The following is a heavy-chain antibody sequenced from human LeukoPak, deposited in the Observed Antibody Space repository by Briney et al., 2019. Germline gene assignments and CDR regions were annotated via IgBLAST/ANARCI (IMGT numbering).Heavy chain of an antibody. CDR1: GFTFSSYG. V-gene: IGHV3-30*18. CDR2: ISYDGSNK. D-gene: IGHD5-24*01. Sequence: GGSLRLSCAASGFTFSSYGMHWVRQAPGKGLEWVAVISYDGSNKYYADSVKGRFTISRDNSKNTLYLQMNSLRAEDTAVYYCAKGNGYNSLYYFDYWGQGTLVTVSS. CDR3: AKGNGYNSLYYFDY. J-gene: IGHJ4*02.